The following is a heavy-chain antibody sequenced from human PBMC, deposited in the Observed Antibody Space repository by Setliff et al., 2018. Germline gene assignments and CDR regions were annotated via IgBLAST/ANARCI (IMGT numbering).Heavy chain of an antibody. CDR1: GYTFTGYY. D-gene: IGHD3-10*01. Sequence: ASVKVSCKASGYTFTGYYLHWVRQAPGQGLEWMGWINPYSDVTNYAQKFQGRVTMTRDTSISTAYMELSRLRSDDTAVYYCARYYGSGPLNWFDPWGQGTLVTVSS. J-gene: IGHJ5*02. V-gene: IGHV1-2*02. CDR3: ARYYGSGPLNWFDP. CDR2: INPYSDVT.